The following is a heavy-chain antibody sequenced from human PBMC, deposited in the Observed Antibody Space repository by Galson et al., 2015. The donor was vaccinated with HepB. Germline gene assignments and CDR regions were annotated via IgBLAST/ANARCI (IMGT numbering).Heavy chain of an antibody. CDR3: ARDWQWLHLFDN. J-gene: IGHJ4*02. Sequence: SVKVSCKASGYTFRSYAMHWVRQAPGQRPEWMGRINAGNGHTQYSQKFQGRVTLTRDTSASTAYMELSNLRSEDTAVYYCARDWQWLHLFDNWGQGTLVTVSS. CDR1: GYTFRSYA. D-gene: IGHD6-19*01. CDR2: INAGNGHT. V-gene: IGHV1-3*01.